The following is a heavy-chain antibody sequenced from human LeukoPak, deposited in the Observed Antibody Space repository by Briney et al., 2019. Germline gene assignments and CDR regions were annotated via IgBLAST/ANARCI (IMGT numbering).Heavy chain of an antibody. Sequence: GGSLRLSCAASGFTFSSYEMNWVRQAPGKGLEWVSYISSSGSTIYYADSVKGRFTISRDNAKNSLYLQMNSLRAEDTAVYYCARARSRIDYWGQGTLVTVSS. CDR3: ARARSRIDY. CDR1: GFTFSSYE. V-gene: IGHV3-48*03. J-gene: IGHJ4*02. CDR2: ISSSGSTI.